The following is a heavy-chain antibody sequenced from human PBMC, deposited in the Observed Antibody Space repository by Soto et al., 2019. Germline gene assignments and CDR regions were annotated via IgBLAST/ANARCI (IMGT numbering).Heavy chain of an antibody. CDR2: IIPIFGTA. D-gene: IGHD1-26*01. CDR1: GGTFSSYA. J-gene: IGHJ4*02. Sequence: QVQLVQSGAEVKKPGSSVKVSCQASGGTFSSYAISWVRQAPGQGLEWMGGIIPIFGTANYAQKFQGGVTIPADKSTSTAYVELSSLRSEDTAVYYCARDLVGATTEGNYWGQGTLVTVSS. V-gene: IGHV1-69*06. CDR3: ARDLVGATTEGNY.